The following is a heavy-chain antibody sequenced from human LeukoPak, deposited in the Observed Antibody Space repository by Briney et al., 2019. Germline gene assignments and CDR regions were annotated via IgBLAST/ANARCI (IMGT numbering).Heavy chain of an antibody. CDR2: ISGSGGST. CDR3: AKDQDSSGWYFHAFDI. D-gene: IGHD6-19*01. V-gene: IGHV3-23*01. Sequence: PGGSLRLSCAASGFTFSSYAMSWVRQAPGKGLEWVSAISGSGGSTYYADSVEGRFTISRDNSKNTLYLQMNSLRAEDTAVYYCAKDQDSSGWYFHAFDIWGQGTMVTVSS. CDR1: GFTFSSYA. J-gene: IGHJ3*02.